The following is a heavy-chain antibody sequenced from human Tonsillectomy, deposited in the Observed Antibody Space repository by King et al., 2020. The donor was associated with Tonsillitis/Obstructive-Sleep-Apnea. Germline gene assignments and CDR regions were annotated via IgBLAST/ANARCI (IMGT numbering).Heavy chain of an antibody. Sequence: VQLVESGGGLVQPGGSLRLSCAASGFTFNTYSMNWVRQAPGKGLEWVSYIKSTRDIIYYADSVKGRFTIYRDNAKNSLYLQMNSLRDEDTAVYYCARSLTFDYWGQGTLVTVSS. CDR2: IKSTRDII. CDR3: ARSLTFDY. V-gene: IGHV3-48*02. J-gene: IGHJ4*02. CDR1: GFTFNTYS.